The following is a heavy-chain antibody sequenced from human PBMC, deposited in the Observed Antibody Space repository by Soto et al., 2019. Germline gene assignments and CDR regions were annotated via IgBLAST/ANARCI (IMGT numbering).Heavy chain of an antibody. J-gene: IGHJ5*02. V-gene: IGHV3-13*04. CDR2: IGTAGDT. D-gene: IGHD6-13*01. CDR1: GFTCSSYD. Sequence: GGSLRLSCPASGFTCSSYDVHWVRQATGKGLEWVSAIGTAGDTYYPGSVKGRFTISRENGKNSLYLQMNSMRAGDTALDFCSRGSSSMPGGSFDPWGQGTLVTVSS. CDR3: SRGSSSMPGGSFDP.